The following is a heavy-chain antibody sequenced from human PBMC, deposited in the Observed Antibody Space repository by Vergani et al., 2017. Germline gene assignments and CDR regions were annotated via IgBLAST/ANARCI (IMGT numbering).Heavy chain of an antibody. CDR3: ASSTVTYAYRKDVFDY. J-gene: IGHJ4*02. D-gene: IGHD4-17*01. Sequence: QVQLQESGPGLVKPSQTLSLTCTVSGGSISSGSYYWSWIRQPAGKGLEWIGRIYTSGSTNYNPSLKSRVTISVDTSKNQFSLKLSSVTAADTAVYYCASSTVTYAYRKDVFDYWGQGTLVTVSS. CDR2: IYTSGST. CDR1: GGSISSGSYY. V-gene: IGHV4-61*02.